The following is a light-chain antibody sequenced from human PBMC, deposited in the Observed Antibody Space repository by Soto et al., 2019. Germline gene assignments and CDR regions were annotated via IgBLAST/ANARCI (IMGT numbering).Light chain of an antibody. CDR1: SSDVGYYNY. Sequence: QSALTQPPSASGSPGQSVTISCTGTSSDVGYYNYVSWYQQHPGKAPKLMIYEVTKRPSGVPDRFSGSKSGNTASLTVSGLQAEDEANYYCSSYAGFNVVFGGGTKVTVL. V-gene: IGLV2-8*01. CDR2: EVT. CDR3: SSYAGFNVV. J-gene: IGLJ2*01.